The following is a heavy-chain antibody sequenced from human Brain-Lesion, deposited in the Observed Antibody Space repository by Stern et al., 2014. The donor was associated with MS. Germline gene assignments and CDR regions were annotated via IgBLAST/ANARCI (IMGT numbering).Heavy chain of an antibody. Sequence: QVQLQESGPGLVKPSETLSLTCTVSGGSISSSTYYWAWIRQPPGKGLEWIGNIYYSGFTYYNPSLKRRFTISVDMSKNQFSLKLSSVTAADTAIYYCARHDSVPRPSQLYSARDRGPGYFDYWGQGTLVTVSS. CDR1: GGSISSSTYY. V-gene: IGHV4-39*01. CDR2: IYYSGFT. CDR3: ARHDSVPRPSQLYSARDRGPGYFDY. D-gene: IGHD1-26*01. J-gene: IGHJ4*02.